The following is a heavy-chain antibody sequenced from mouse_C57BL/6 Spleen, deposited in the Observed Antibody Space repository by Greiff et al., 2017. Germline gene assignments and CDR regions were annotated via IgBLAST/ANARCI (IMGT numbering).Heavy chain of an antibody. CDR3: AKKIYYDYDGAMDY. CDR2: IWRGGST. Sequence: QVQLKESGPGLVQPSQSLSITCTVSGFSLTSYGVHWVRQSPGKGLEWLGVIWRGGSTDYNAAFMSRLSITKDNSKSQVFFKMNSLQADDTAIYYCAKKIYYDYDGAMDYWGQGTSVTVSS. D-gene: IGHD2-4*01. V-gene: IGHV2-5*01. CDR1: GFSLTSYG. J-gene: IGHJ4*01.